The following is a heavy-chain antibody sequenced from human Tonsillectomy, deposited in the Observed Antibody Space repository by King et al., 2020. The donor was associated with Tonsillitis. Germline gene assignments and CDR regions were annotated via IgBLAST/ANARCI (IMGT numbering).Heavy chain of an antibody. Sequence: DVQLVESGGGLVQPGGSLRLSCAASGFTFSTYAMSWVRQAPGKGLEWVSLISGSAGSTYYADSVKGRFTISRDNSKNTLNLQMNSLRAEDTAVYYCAKDLGGYSSSWYDFDYWGQGTLVTVSS. CDR3: AKDLGGYSSSWYDFDY. CDR2: ISGSAGST. D-gene: IGHD6-13*01. V-gene: IGHV3-23*04. J-gene: IGHJ4*02. CDR1: GFTFSTYA.